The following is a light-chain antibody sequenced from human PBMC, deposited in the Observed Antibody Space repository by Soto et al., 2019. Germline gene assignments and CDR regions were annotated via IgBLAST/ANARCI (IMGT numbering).Light chain of an antibody. V-gene: IGKV3-20*01. CDR2: YIS. J-gene: IGKJ1*01. Sequence: EIVLTQSAATLSLSPGERATLSCRASQSVSHYVAWYQQKPGQAPRLLIYYISTRATGIPARFSGSGSGTEFTLTISRLEPEDFAVYCCQQYGSSPRTLGQGTKVDIK. CDR3: QQYGSSPRT. CDR1: QSVSHY.